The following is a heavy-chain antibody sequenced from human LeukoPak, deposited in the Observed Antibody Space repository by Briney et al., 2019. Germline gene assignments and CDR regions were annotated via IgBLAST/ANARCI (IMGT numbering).Heavy chain of an antibody. Sequence: GRSLRLSCAASGFTFDDYAMPWVRQAPGKGLEWVSGISWNSGSIGYADSVKGRFTISRDNAKNPLYLQMNSLRAEDTALYYYAKDIRSVTSFFDYWGQGTLVTVSS. CDR3: AKDIRSVTSFFDY. CDR2: ISWNSGSI. CDR1: GFTFDDYA. V-gene: IGHV3-9*01. J-gene: IGHJ4*02. D-gene: IGHD4-17*01.